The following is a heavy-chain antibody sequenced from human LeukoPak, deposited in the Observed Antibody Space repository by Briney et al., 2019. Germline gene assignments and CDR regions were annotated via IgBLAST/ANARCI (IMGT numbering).Heavy chain of an antibody. CDR2: VYYSGST. CDR1: GGSISDYY. D-gene: IGHD5-18*01. Sequence: SETLSLTCTVSGGSISDYYWNWIRQPPGKGLEWIGYVYYSGSTSYNPSLKSRVIISVDTSKNEFSLNVSSVTAADTAVYYCARHYGYSYGPDYWGQGTLVTVSS. V-gene: IGHV4-59*08. J-gene: IGHJ4*02. CDR3: ARHYGYSYGPDY.